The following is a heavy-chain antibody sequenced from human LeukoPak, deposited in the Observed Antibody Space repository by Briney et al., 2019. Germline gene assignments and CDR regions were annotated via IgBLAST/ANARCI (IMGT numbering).Heavy chain of an antibody. J-gene: IGHJ4*02. V-gene: IGHV3-23*01. D-gene: IGHD3-10*01. CDR3: ARGRTAAGRYYLDY. Sequence: GGSLRLSCTPSGFTFSTYAIIWVRQAPGKGLEWVSSISGNGGTTYYADSVKGRFIISRDNSKNTLHLQINSLRVEDTAKYYCARGRTAAGRYYLDYCGQGTLVTVSS. CDR1: GFTFSTYA. CDR2: ISGNGGTT.